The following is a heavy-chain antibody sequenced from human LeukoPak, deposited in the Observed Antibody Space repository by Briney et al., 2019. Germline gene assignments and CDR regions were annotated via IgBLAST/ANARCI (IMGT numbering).Heavy chain of an antibody. Sequence: SETLSLTCAVSGGSISSGGYSWSWIRQPPGKGLEWIGYIYHSGSTYYNPSLKSRVTISVDRSKNQFSLKLSSVTAADTAVYYCANFYGSGPWTWFDPWGQGTLVTVSS. CDR2: IYHSGST. CDR1: GGSISSGGYS. V-gene: IGHV4-30-2*01. D-gene: IGHD3-10*01. J-gene: IGHJ5*02. CDR3: ANFYGSGPWTWFDP.